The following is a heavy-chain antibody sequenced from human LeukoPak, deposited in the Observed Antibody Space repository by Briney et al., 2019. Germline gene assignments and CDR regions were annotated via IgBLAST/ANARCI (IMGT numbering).Heavy chain of an antibody. Sequence: TSETLSLTCTVSGGSISSYYWSWIRQPPGKGLEWIGYIYYSGSTNYNPSLKSRVTISVDTSKNQFSLKLNSVTAADTAVYYCARQGYADFSSRPFDYWGQGTLVTVSS. CDR2: IYYSGST. D-gene: IGHD4-17*01. V-gene: IGHV4-59*08. CDR1: GGSISSYY. J-gene: IGHJ4*02. CDR3: ARQGYADFSSRPFDY.